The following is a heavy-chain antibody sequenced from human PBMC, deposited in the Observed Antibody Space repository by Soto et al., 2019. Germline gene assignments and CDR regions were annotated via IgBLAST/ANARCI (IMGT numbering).Heavy chain of an antibody. CDR3: AKDRRKLLWFGELFGPFDY. V-gene: IGHV3-30*18. CDR1: GFTFSSYG. Sequence: GGSLRLSCAASGFTFSSYGMHWVRQAPGKGLEWVAVISYDGSNKYYADSVKGRSTISRDNSKNTLYLQMNSLRAEDTAVYYCAKDRRKLLWFGELFGPFDYWGQGTLVTVSS. D-gene: IGHD3-10*01. J-gene: IGHJ4*02. CDR2: ISYDGSNK.